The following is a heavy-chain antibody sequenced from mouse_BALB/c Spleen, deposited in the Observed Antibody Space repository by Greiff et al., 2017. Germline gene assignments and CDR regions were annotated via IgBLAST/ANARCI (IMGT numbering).Heavy chain of an antibody. V-gene: IGHV2-9*02. CDR3: ATIYYDYDEGFDY. J-gene: IGHJ2*01. D-gene: IGHD2-4*01. Sequence: VKLMESGPGLVAPSQSLSITCTVSGFSLTSYGVHWVRQPPGKGLEWLGVIWAGGSTNYNSALMSRLSISKDNSKSQVFLKMNSLQTDDTAMYYCATIYYDYDEGFDYWGQGTTLTVSS. CDR2: IWAGGST. CDR1: GFSLTSYG.